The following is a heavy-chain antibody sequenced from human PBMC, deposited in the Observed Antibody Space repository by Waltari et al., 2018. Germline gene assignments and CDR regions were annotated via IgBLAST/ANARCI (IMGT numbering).Heavy chain of an antibody. CDR1: GCTFRDDG. Sequence: VQLVESGGGFVQRGGSLRLPCVAPGCTFRDDGMNWVRQAPGKGLEWISYISGSDNAIYDANWVRGRFTISRDTAKDSLYLQMNNLRGDDTAVYYCARGLTTLDLWGQGTLVTVSS. CDR3: ARGLTTLDL. J-gene: IGHJ5*02. CDR2: ISGSDNAI. V-gene: IGHV3-48*04.